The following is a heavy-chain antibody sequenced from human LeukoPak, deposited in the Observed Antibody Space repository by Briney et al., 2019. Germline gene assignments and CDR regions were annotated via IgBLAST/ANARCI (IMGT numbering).Heavy chain of an antibody. D-gene: IGHD2-2*01. Sequence: SVKVSCKASGYTFTNYYIHWVRQAPGQGLEWMGGIIPIFGTANYAQKFQGRVTITADESTSTAYMELSSLRSEDTAVYYCARSGGYCSSTSCYPFDYWGQGTLVTVSS. J-gene: IGHJ4*02. V-gene: IGHV1-69*13. CDR3: ARSGGYCSSTSCYPFDY. CDR1: GYTFTNYY. CDR2: IIPIFGTA.